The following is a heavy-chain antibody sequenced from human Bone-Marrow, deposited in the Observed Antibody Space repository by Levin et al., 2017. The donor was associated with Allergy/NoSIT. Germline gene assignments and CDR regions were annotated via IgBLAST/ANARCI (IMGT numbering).Heavy chain of an antibody. D-gene: IGHD1-26*01. CDR2: IYDVGST. CDR1: GGSISGNY. V-gene: IGHV4-4*09. Sequence: PSETLSLTCSVSGGSISGNYWSWIRQPPGEGLEWIGYIYDVGSTNYNPSLKSRVTISLDTSKNQFSLKVNSVTAADTAVYYCARINIVGPTRLDYWGQGTLVTVSS. CDR3: ARINIVGPTRLDY. J-gene: IGHJ4*02.